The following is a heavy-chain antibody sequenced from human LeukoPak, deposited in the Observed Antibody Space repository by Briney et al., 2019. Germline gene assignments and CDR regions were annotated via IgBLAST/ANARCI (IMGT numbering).Heavy chain of an antibody. CDR2: IFYSGST. CDR3: ACLTTADALDI. J-gene: IGHJ3*02. V-gene: IGHV4-59*01. Sequence: SETLSLTCTVSGGSIRNYYWSWIRQPPGKGLEWIGYIFYSGSTNYNPSLKSRVTISVDTSKNQFSLKLSSVTAADTAVYYCACLTTADALDIWGQGTMVTVSS. D-gene: IGHD3-22*01. CDR1: GGSIRNYY.